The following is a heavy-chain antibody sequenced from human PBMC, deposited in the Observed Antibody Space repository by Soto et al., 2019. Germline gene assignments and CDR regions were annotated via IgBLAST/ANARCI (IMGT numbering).Heavy chain of an antibody. CDR1: GLTITGKKY. Sequence: GGSLRLSCAALGLTITGKKYMSWVRQAPGRGLEWVSALYDVDGTYYADSVKGRCTISRDSSKTIVFLQMTNLGPDDTAVYYCATWLLREHAYDIWGLGTTVTVSS. D-gene: IGHD2-15*01. CDR2: LYDVDGT. J-gene: IGHJ3*02. V-gene: IGHV3-53*01. CDR3: ATWLLREHAYDI.